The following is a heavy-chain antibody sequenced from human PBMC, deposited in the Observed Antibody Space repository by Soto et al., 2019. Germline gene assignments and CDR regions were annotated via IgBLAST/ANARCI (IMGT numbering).Heavy chain of an antibody. CDR1: DVSISSGYYY. V-gene: IGHV4-31*03. J-gene: IGHJ4*02. CDR3: ATFGPLAARWPNHDY. Sequence: SETLSLTCSVSDVSISSGYYYWSWVRQHPGKGLEWVGYISHSGSTQFNPSLRSRLTMLVDTSKNHFSLRLTSVTSAATAVYDCATFGPLAARWPNHDYWGRGTLVTVSS. CDR2: ISHSGST. D-gene: IGHD6-13*01.